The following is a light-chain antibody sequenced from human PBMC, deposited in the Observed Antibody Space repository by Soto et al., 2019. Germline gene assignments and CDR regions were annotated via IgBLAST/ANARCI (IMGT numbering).Light chain of an antibody. CDR1: QSISSY. CDR2: AAS. V-gene: IGKV1-39*01. Sequence: DIQMTQSPSSLSASVGDRVTITCRASQSISSYLNWYQQKPGKAPKLLIYAASSLQSGVPSRFSGRGSGTDFTLTISCLQSEDFATYYCQQIYSTPPLHFGHGTPPESK. J-gene: IGKJ5*01. CDR3: QQIYSTPPLH.